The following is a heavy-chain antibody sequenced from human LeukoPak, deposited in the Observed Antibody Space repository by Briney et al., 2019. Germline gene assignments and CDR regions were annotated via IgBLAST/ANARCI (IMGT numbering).Heavy chain of an antibody. D-gene: IGHD5-18*01. J-gene: IGHJ4*02. CDR1: GGTFSSYA. V-gene: IGHV1-69*13. CDR2: IIPIFGTA. CDR3: AGGDTRGYSYGSPTAYDY. Sequence: ASVKVSCKASGGTFSSYAISWVRQAPGQGLEWMGGIIPIFGTANYAQKFQGRVTITADESTSTAYMELSSLRSEDTAVYYCAGGDTRGYSYGSPTAYDYWGQGTLVTVSS.